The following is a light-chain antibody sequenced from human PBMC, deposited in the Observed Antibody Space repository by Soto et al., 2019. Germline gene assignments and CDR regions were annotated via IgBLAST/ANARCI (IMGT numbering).Light chain of an antibody. CDR2: HAS. J-gene: IGKJ5*01. Sequence: DIQMTQSPSTLPASVGGRVTITCRASQSISNWLAWYQQKPGTAPKVLIYHASNLRSGVPSRFSGSGSGTDFTLTIDGLQPEDFAVYYCQQSYITPPITFGQGTRLEIK. V-gene: IGKV1-39*01. CDR3: QQSYITPPIT. CDR1: QSISNW.